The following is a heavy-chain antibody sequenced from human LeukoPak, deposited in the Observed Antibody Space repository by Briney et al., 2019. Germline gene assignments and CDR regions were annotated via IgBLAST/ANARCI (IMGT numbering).Heavy chain of an antibody. CDR2: INTDGSST. CDR3: TRDLSGTYYGRFDY. CDR1: GFTFSSCW. J-gene: IGHJ4*02. V-gene: IGHV3-74*01. D-gene: IGHD1-26*01. Sequence: GGSLRLSCAASGFTFSSCWMHWVRQAPGKGLLWVSRINTDGSSTNFADSVRGRFTISRDNAKNTLYLQMNSLRAEDTAVYYCTRDLSGTYYGRFDYWGQGTLVTVSS.